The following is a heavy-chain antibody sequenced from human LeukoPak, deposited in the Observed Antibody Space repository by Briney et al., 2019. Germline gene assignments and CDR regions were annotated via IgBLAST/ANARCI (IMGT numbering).Heavy chain of an antibody. CDR3: ARGGDSGYDYLHY. Sequence: SETLSLTCTVSGGSISSSSYYWGWIRQPPGKGLEWIGSIYYSGSTYYNPSLKSRVTISVDTSKNQFSLKLSSETAADTAVYYCARGGDSGYDYLHYWGQGTLVTVSS. J-gene: IGHJ4*02. CDR2: IYYSGST. D-gene: IGHD5-12*01. CDR1: GGSISSSSYY. V-gene: IGHV4-39*07.